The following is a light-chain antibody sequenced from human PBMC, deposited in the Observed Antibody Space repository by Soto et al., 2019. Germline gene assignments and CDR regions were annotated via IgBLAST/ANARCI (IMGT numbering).Light chain of an antibody. J-gene: IGKJ1*01. V-gene: IGKV1-5*01. CDR2: DVS. CDR1: QSVSWY. CDR3: QQYNSYSSWT. Sequence: DLQMTQFPSTLSASVGDRVTITCRASQSVSWYLAWYQQKPGKAPKVLIYDVSTLKSGVPSRFSGSGSGTEFTLTISSLQPDDFATYYCQQYNSYSSWTFGQGTKVDIK.